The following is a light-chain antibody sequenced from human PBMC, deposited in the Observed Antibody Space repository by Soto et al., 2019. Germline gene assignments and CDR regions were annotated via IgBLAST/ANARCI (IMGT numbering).Light chain of an antibody. CDR3: QQRHMWPIT. V-gene: IGKV3-11*01. J-gene: IGKJ5*01. CDR2: DAY. CDR1: QSVSRH. Sequence: EIVFTHSPATLSLSPGDRATLSCRASQSVSRHLAWYQQKPGQAPRLLIYDAYNRATGIPPRFSGSGSGTDFTLTISSLEPEDSAVYYCQQRHMWPITFSQGTRLEIK.